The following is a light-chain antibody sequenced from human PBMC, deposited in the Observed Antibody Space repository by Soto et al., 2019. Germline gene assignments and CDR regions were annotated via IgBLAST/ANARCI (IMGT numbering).Light chain of an antibody. CDR1: QSISSY. Sequence: DIQMTQSPSSLSASVGDIVTITCRASQSISSYVNGYQQEPGKAHKLLIYAASSLQSGVPSRFSGSGSGTDFTLTISSLQPEDFATYYCQQSYSTPIAFGQGTRLEIK. CDR3: QQSYSTPIA. CDR2: AAS. J-gene: IGKJ5*01. V-gene: IGKV1-39*01.